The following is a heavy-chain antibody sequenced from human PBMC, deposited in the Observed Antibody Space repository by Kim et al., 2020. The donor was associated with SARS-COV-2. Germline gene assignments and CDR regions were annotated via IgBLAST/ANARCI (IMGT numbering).Heavy chain of an antibody. V-gene: IGHV4-59*13. CDR2: IYYSGNT. CDR1: GGSISSYY. CDR3: ARRALGYCSSASCYSAMDV. J-gene: IGHJ6*02. D-gene: IGHD2-2*02. Sequence: ETLSLTCTVSGGSISSYYWSWIRQPPGKGLEWIGYIYYSGNTNYNPSLKSRVTISVDTSKNQFSLKLSSVTAADTAVYYCARRALGYCSSASCYSAMDVWGQGTTVTVSS.